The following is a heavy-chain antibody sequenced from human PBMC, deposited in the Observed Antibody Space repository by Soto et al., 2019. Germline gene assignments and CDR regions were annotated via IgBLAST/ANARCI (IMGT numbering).Heavy chain of an antibody. CDR2: ISAYNGNT. CDR1: GYTFTSYG. V-gene: IGHV1-18*01. CDR3: ARRAPRYRRSYYQSPGGGMDV. D-gene: IGHD1-26*01. Sequence: ASVKVSCKASGYTFTSYGISWVRQAPGQGLEWMGWISAYNGNTNYAQKLQGRVTMTTDTSTSTAYMELRSLRSDDTAVYYCARRAPRYRRSYYQSPGGGMDVWGQGTTVTVSS. J-gene: IGHJ6*02.